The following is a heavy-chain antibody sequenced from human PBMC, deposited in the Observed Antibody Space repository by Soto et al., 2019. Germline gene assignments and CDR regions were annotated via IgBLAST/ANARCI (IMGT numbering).Heavy chain of an antibody. V-gene: IGHV3-30-3*01. CDR3: ARPDYDSGSYPDY. CDR1: GFTFSTYA. CDR2: ISYDGGNK. J-gene: IGHJ4*02. Sequence: QVQLVESGGGVVQPGRSLRLSCAASGFTFSTYAMHWVRQAPGKGLEWVAVISYDGGNKYYADSVKGRFTISRDNSKNTLYLQINSLRAEDMAVYYCARPDYDSGSYPDYWGQGTLVTVSS. D-gene: IGHD3-10*01.